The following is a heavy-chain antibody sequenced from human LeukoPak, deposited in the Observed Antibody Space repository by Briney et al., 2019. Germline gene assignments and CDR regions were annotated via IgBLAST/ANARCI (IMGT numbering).Heavy chain of an antibody. Sequence: ESPKISCKGYGHIFNTYWIGWVRQMPGKGLEWMGIVYPGDYNTRYSTSFQGQVTISADKSITPAYLQWSSLKASDTAMYFCARRSASNAFDIWGQGTMVTVSS. CDR3: ARRSASNAFDI. J-gene: IGHJ3*02. CDR1: GHIFNTYW. D-gene: IGHD2-21*01. V-gene: IGHV5-51*01. CDR2: VYPGDYNT.